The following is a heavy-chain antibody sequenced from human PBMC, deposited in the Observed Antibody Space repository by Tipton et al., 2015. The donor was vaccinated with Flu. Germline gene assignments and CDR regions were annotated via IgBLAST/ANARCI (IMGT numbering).Heavy chain of an antibody. Sequence: SLRLSCAASGFTFSSYEMNWVRQAPGKGLEWVSYISSSGSTIYYADSVKGRFTISRDNAKNSLYLQMNSLRAEDTAVYYCARGLNYYDFWSGYYGRGMDVWGQGTSVTVSS. CDR3: ARGLNYYDFWSGYYGRGMDV. CDR1: GFTFSSYE. V-gene: IGHV3-48*03. J-gene: IGHJ6*02. CDR2: ISSSGSTI. D-gene: IGHD3-3*01.